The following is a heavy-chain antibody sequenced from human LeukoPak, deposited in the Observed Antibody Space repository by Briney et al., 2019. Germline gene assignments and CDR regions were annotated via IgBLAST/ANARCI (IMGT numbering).Heavy chain of an antibody. Sequence: GGSLRLSCAASGFTFSSYAMSWVRQAPGKGLEWVSAISGRGGSTYYADSVKGRFTISRDNSKNTLYLQMNSLRAEDTAVYYCAKDLMTGRFLEWLLFMYDYWGQGTLVTVSS. CDR2: ISGRGGST. CDR1: GFTFSSYA. V-gene: IGHV3-23*01. D-gene: IGHD3-3*01. J-gene: IGHJ4*02. CDR3: AKDLMTGRFLEWLLFMYDY.